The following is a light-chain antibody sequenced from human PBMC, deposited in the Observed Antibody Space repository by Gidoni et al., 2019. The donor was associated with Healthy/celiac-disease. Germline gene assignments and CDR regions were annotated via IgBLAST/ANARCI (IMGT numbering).Light chain of an antibody. CDR3: QQYGSSPKT. CDR2: GAS. CDR1: QSVSSSY. V-gene: IGKV3-20*01. J-gene: IGKJ1*01. Sequence: EIVLTQSPGTLSLSPGDRATLSCRASQSVSSSYLAWYQQKPGQAPRLLIYGASSRATGIPARFSGSGSGTDFTLTISRLVPEDFAVYYCQQYGSSPKTFGQGTKVEIK.